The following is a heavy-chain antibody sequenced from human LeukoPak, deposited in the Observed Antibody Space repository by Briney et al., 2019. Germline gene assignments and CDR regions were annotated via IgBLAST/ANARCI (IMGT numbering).Heavy chain of an antibody. D-gene: IGHD3-22*01. Sequence: SETLSLTCAVYGGSFSGYYWSWIRQPPGKGLEWIGYIYYSGSTNYNPSLKSRVTISVDTSKNQFSLKLSSVTAADTAVYYCARDSYGMIVDWGQGTLVTVSS. J-gene: IGHJ4*02. CDR3: ARDSYGMIVD. CDR1: GGSFSGYY. CDR2: IYYSGST. V-gene: IGHV4-59*01.